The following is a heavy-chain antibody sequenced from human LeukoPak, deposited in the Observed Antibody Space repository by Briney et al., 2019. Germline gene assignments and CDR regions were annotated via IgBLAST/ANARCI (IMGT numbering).Heavy chain of an antibody. CDR3: ARVNDGRNWFDP. Sequence: PSETLSLTCTVSGGSISSYYWSWIRQPPGKGLEWIGYIYYSGSTNYNPSLKSRVTISVDTSKNQFSLKLSSVTAADTAVYYCARVNDGRNWFDPWGQGALVTVSS. CDR1: GGSISSYY. J-gene: IGHJ5*02. V-gene: IGHV4-59*08. CDR2: IYYSGST. D-gene: IGHD1-26*01.